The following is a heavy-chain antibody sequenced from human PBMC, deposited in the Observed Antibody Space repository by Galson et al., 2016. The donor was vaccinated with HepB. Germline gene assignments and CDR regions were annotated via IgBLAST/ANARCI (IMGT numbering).Heavy chain of an antibody. Sequence: SVKVSCKASGYTLTSYSMHWVRQAPGQGLEWMGIINPSGGRTTYAQKFQGRVTMTRDTSTSTVYMELSSLRSEDTAVYYCARDPQGDYSGGTYYYGMDVWGQGTTVTVSS. CDR1: GYTLTSYS. J-gene: IGHJ6*02. CDR3: ARDPQGDYSGGTYYYGMDV. CDR2: INPSGGRT. V-gene: IGHV1-46*01. D-gene: IGHD1-26*01.